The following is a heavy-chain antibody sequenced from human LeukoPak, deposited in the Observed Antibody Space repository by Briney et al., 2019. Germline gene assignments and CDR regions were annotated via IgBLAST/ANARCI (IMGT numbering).Heavy chain of an antibody. CDR2: IIPIFGTA. D-gene: IGHD3-22*01. Sequence: SVKVSCKASGYTFRGNYIHWLRQAPGQGLEWMGGIIPIFGTANYAQKFQGRVTITADESTSTAYMELSSLRSEDTAVYYCARDSSGSDYNWFDPWGQGALVTVSS. V-gene: IGHV1-69*13. CDR1: GYTFRGNY. CDR3: ARDSSGSDYNWFDP. J-gene: IGHJ5*02.